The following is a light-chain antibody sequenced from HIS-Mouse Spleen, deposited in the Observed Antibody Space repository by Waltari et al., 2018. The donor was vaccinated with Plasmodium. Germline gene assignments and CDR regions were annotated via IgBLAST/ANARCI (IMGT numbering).Light chain of an antibody. CDR2: EVS. J-gene: IGLJ1*01. Sequence: QSALTQPASVSGSPGQSITIPCTGTSSDVGGYNYVSWYQQHTGKAPKLMIYEVSNRPSGVSNRFSGSKSGNTASLTISGLQAEDEADYYCSSYTSSSTLLYVFGTGTKVTVL. CDR1: SSDVGGYNY. CDR3: SSYTSSSTLLYV. V-gene: IGLV2-14*01.